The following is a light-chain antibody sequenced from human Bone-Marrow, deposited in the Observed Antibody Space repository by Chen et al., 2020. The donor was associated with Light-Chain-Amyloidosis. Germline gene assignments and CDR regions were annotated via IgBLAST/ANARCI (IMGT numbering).Light chain of an antibody. CDR2: DDS. Sequence: SYVLTQPSSVSVAPGQTATIACGGNNIGSTSWHWYQQTPGQAPLLVVYDDSDRPSGIPERLCCSNSGTTATLTSSRVEAVEEADYYCHVWDRSSDRPVFGGGTKLTVL. V-gene: IGLV3-21*02. CDR1: NIGSTS. CDR3: HVWDRSSDRPV. J-gene: IGLJ3*02.